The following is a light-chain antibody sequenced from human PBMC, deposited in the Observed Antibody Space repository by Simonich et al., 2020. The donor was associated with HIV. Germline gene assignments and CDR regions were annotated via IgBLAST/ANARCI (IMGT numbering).Light chain of an antibody. Sequence: DIVIMQSPDSLAVSLGERATINCKSSQSVLCRSNNKNYLAWYQQKPGQPPKLLIYWASTRESGVPDRFSGSGSGTDFTLTISSLQAEDVAVYYCQQYYSTLWTFGQGTKVEIK. CDR2: WAS. J-gene: IGKJ1*01. CDR1: QSVLCRSNNKNY. CDR3: QQYYSTLWT. V-gene: IGKV4-1*01.